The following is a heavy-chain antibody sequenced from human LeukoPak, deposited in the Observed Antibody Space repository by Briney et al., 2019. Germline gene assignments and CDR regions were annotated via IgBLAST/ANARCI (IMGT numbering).Heavy chain of an antibody. CDR3: AKARDRFSSSWYGDY. Sequence: GGSLRLSCAASGFTFSSYAMSWVRQAPGKGLEWVSAISGSGGSTYYADSVKGRFTISRDNSKNTLYLQMNSLRAEDTAVYYCAKARDRFSSSWYGDYWGQGTLVTVSS. CDR1: GFTFSSYA. V-gene: IGHV3-23*01. J-gene: IGHJ4*02. D-gene: IGHD6-13*01. CDR2: ISGSGGST.